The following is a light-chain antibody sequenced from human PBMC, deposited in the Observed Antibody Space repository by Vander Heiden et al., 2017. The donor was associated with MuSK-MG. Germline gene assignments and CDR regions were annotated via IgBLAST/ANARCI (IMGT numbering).Light chain of an antibody. CDR1: QSISSY. J-gene: IGKJ2*01. V-gene: IGKV1-39*01. CDR3: QQSYRTPYT. Sequence: IQMPQSPSSLSASVGDRVTITCRASQSISSYLKWYQQKPGKAPKLLIYAASSLQSGVPSRCSGSGSGKDGTLTSRSMQTEDVATYYCQQSYRTPYTFGQGTKLEIK. CDR2: AAS.